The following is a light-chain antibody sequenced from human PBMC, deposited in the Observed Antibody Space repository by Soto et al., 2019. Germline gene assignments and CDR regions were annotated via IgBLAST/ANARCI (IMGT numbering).Light chain of an antibody. Sequence: DIVVAQSPGTLSLSPGESATLSCRASRSVXSPFTAWYQQKAGQAPRLLXDGASRRATGIPDRFSGSGSGTDFTLTISRLEPEYFAVYYCQQYVSSTWAFGQGTKVDIK. CDR2: GAS. CDR3: QQYVSSTWA. J-gene: IGKJ1*01. V-gene: IGKV3-20*01. CDR1: RSVXSPF.